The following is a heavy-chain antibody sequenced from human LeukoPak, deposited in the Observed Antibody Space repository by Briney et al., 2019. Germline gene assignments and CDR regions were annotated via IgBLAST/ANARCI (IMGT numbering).Heavy chain of an antibody. CDR3: ARASSSWYTGDRYYFDY. CDR2: MNPHSGNT. CDR1: GYTFTSYD. Sequence: GASVNVSCKASGYTFTSYDINWVRQATGQGLEWMGWMNPHSGNTGYAQNFQGRVTMTRNTSISTAYMELSSLRSEDTAVYYCARASSSWYTGDRYYFDYWGQGTLVTVSS. D-gene: IGHD6-13*01. V-gene: IGHV1-8*01. J-gene: IGHJ4*02.